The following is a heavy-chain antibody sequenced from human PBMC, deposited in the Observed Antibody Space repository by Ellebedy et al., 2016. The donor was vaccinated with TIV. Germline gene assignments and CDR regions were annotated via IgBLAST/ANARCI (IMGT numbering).Heavy chain of an antibody. CDR1: GGSISSSSYY. CDR2: IYHSGST. CDR3: AGIVVVPAAIVYLTKYNWFDP. Sequence: MPSETLSLACTVSGGSISSSSYYWGWIRQPPGKGLEWIGSIYHSGSTNYNPSLKSRVTISVDKSKNQFSLKLSSVTAADTAVYYCAGIVVVPAAIVYLTKYNWFDPWGQGTLVTVSS. D-gene: IGHD2-2*01. J-gene: IGHJ5*02. V-gene: IGHV4-39*07.